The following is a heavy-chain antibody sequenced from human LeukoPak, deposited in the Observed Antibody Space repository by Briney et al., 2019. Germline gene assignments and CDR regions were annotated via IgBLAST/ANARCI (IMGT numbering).Heavy chain of an antibody. CDR2: ISWNSGSI. Sequence: GGSRRLSCAASGFTFDDYAMHWVRQAPGKGLEWVSGISWNSGSIGYADSVKGRFTISRDNAKNSLYLQMNSLRPEDTAVYFCARDRHVPGLYYYYMDVWGKGTTVTVSS. CDR3: ARDRHVPGLYYYYMDV. CDR1: GFTFDDYA. V-gene: IGHV3-9*01. D-gene: IGHD6-6*01. J-gene: IGHJ6*03.